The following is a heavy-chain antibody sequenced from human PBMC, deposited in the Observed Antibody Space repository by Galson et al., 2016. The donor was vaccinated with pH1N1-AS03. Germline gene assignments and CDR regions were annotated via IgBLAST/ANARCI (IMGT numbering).Heavy chain of an antibody. Sequence: SLRLSCAASGFTFRRNWMHWVRQAPGKGLECVSRINPGGTYTSYGESVKGRFTISRDNAENTLYLQMNSLRAEDTAVYYCGPLYIGNYLYDYWGQGTLVTVSS. V-gene: IGHV3-74*01. CDR3: GPLYIGNYLYDY. CDR2: INPGGTYT. CDR1: GFTFRRNW. D-gene: IGHD1-26*01. J-gene: IGHJ4*02.